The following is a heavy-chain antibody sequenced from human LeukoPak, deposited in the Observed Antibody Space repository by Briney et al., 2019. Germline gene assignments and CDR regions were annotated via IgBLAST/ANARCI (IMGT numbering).Heavy chain of an antibody. J-gene: IGHJ4*02. CDR1: GGSISSYY. V-gene: IGHV4-34*01. CDR2: INHSGST. CDR3: ARGRGGGGYCSSTSCYRRAHTYYFDY. D-gene: IGHD2-2*03. Sequence: PSETLSLTCTVSGGSISSYYWSWIRQPPGKGLEWIGEINHSGSTNYNPSLKSRVTISVDTSKNQFSLKLNSVTAADTAVYYCARGRGGGGYCSSTSCYRRAHTYYFDYWGQGTLVTVSS.